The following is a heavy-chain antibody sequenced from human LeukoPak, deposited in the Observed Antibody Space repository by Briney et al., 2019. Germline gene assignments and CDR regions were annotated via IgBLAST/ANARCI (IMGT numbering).Heavy chain of an antibody. D-gene: IGHD6-13*01. J-gene: IGHJ4*02. V-gene: IGHV4-38-2*02. CDR1: GYSISSGYY. CDR3: ARDLGSSSPFDY. CDR2: IYHSGST. Sequence: PSETLSLTCTVSGYSISSGYYWGWIRQPPGKGLEWIGSIYHSGSTYYNPSLKSRVTISVDTSKNQFSLKLSSVTAADTAVYYCARDLGSSSPFDYWGQGTLVTVSS.